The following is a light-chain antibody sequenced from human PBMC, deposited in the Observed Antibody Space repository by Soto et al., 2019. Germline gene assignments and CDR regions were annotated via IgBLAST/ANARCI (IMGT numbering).Light chain of an antibody. V-gene: IGLV2-23*02. CDR3: CSSAGSSTHYV. J-gene: IGLJ1*01. CDR2: EVS. Sequence: QSALTQPASVSGSPGQSITISCTGTSSDVGSYNLVSWYQQHPGKAPKLMIYEVSKRPSGVSNRFSGSKSGNTASLTISGLQAEDEADYSCCSSAGSSTHYVFGTGTTVTV. CDR1: SSDVGSYNL.